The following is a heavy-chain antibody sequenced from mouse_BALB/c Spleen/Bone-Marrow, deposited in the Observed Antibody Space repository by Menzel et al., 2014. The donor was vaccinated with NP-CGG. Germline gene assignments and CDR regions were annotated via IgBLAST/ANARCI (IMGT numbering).Heavy chain of an antibody. D-gene: IGHD1-1*01. Sequence: QVRLQQSGAELVRPGTSVKVSCKASGYAFTNYLIEWVKQRPGQGLEWIGVIDPRSGGTDYNEKFKGKAPLTADKSSSTAYMQLNSLTSGDSAVYFCARGGITTVVPYSMDYWGQGTSVTVSS. J-gene: IGHJ4*01. CDR2: IDPRSGGT. CDR1: GYAFTNYL. V-gene: IGHV1-54*03. CDR3: ARGGITTVVPYSMDY.